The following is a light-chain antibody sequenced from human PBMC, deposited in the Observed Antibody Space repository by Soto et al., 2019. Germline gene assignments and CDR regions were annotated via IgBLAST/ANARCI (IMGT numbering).Light chain of an antibody. V-gene: IGLV2-8*01. CDR3: TSYAGGNNV. CDR2: EVN. CDR1: SSDVGGYNY. Sequence: QSVLTQPPSASGSPGPSVTISCTGTSSDVGGYNYVSWYQQYPGKVPKLMVYEVNKRPSGVPDRFSGSKSGNTASLTVSGLQAEDEADYYCTSYAGGNNVFGTGTKLTV. J-gene: IGLJ1*01.